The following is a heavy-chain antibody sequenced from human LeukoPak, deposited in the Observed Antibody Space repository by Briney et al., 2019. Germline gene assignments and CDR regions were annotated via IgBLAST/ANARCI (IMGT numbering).Heavy chain of an antibody. V-gene: IGHV4-59*01. CDR2: IYYSGST. J-gene: IGHJ6*03. D-gene: IGHD5-18*01. CDR1: GGSISSYY. CDR3: ARDSYGYNYYYMDV. Sequence: PSETLSLTCTVSGGSISSYYWSWIRQPPGKGLEWIGYIYYSGSTNYNPSLKSRVTISVDTSKNQFSLKLSSVAAADTAVYYCARDSYGYNYYYMDVWGKGTTVTISS.